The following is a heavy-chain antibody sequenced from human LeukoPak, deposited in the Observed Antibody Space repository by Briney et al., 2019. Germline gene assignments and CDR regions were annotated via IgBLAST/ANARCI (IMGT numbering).Heavy chain of an antibody. CDR1: GFIFDNYG. J-gene: IGHJ4*02. V-gene: IGHV3-20*04. CDR3: ARVTVYYDSSGYFDY. D-gene: IGHD3-22*01. Sequence: GGSLRLSCAASGFIFDNYGMSWVRQAPGKGLEWVSGINWNGAGTGYADSVKGRFTISRDEAKNSLYLQMNSLRAEDTALYYCARVTVYYDSSGYFDYWGQGTLVTVSS. CDR2: INWNGAGT.